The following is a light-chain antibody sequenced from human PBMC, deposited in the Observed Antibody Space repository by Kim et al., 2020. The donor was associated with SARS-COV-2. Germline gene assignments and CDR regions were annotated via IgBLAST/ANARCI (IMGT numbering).Light chain of an antibody. J-gene: IGKJ2*01. CDR3: QHYKSYPYT. Sequence: DIQMTQSPSTLSASVGDRVTITCRASQSISSWLAWYQQKPGKAPKLLIHEASSLESGVPSRFSGRGSGTEFTLAISSLQPDDFATYYCQHYKSYPYTFGQGTKLEI. CDR1: QSISSW. V-gene: IGKV1-5*03. CDR2: EAS.